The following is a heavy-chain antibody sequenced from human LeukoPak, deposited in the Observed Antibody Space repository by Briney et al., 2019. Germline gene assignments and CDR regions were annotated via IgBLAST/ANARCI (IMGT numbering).Heavy chain of an antibody. J-gene: IGHJ4*02. V-gene: IGHV4-61*02. CDR1: GGSISSGSYY. Sequence: SETLSLTFTVSGGSISSGSYYWSWIRQPAGKGLEWIGRIYTSGSTNYNPSLKSRVTISVDTSKNQFSLKLSSVTAADTAVYYCARETDGYSYGGGCDYWGQGTLVTVSS. CDR3: ARETDGYSYGGGCDY. D-gene: IGHD5-18*01. CDR2: IYTSGST.